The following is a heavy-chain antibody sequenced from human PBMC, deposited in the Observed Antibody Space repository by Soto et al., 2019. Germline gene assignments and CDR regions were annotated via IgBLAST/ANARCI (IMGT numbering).Heavy chain of an antibody. CDR2: MNPNSCNT. CDR3: AWAKSGYDDH. V-gene: IGHV1-8*01. Sequence: QAQLVQSGAEVKKPGPSVKNSCKASGYTFTSYDINWVRQATVQGLEWMGWMNPNSCNTGYAQKFQGRVTMTRNTSISTAYMEMSSLRAEDTVVYYCAWAKSGYDDHWCQGTLVTVSS. D-gene: IGHD3-3*01. J-gene: IGHJ4*02. CDR1: GYTFTSYD.